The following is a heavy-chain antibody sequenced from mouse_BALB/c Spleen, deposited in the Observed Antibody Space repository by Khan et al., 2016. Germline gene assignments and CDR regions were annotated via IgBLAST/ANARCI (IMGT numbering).Heavy chain of an antibody. V-gene: IGHV4-1*02. J-gene: IGHJ1*01. CDR2: INPDSSKI. CDR1: GFDFSRYW. Sequence: EVKLLESGGGLVQPGGSLKLSCAASGFDFSRYWMSWVRQDPGKGLEWIGEINPDSSKINYTPSIKDKFIISRGNAKNTLYLKMRKVRYENTDLSYFSSTFWYFYVWGAGTTFTVSS. CDR3: SSTFWYFYV.